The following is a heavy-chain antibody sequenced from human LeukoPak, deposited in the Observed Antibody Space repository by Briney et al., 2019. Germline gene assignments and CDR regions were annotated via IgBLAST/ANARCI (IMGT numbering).Heavy chain of an antibody. Sequence: ASVKVSCKASGGTFSSYAISWVRQAPGQGLEWMGRIIPILGIANYAQKFQGRVTITADKSTSTAYMELSSLRSEDTAVYYCARSGPPKYCSGGSCYLMVAYFDYWGQGTLVTVSS. CDR3: ARSGPPKYCSGGSCYLMVAYFDY. J-gene: IGHJ4*02. V-gene: IGHV1-69*04. CDR1: GGTFSSYA. D-gene: IGHD2-15*01. CDR2: IIPILGIA.